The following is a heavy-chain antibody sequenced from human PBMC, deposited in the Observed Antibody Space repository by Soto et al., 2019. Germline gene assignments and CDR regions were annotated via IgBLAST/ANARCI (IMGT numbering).Heavy chain of an antibody. CDR2: IIPVFGTT. CDR1: GGLFSSFA. J-gene: IGHJ4*02. D-gene: IGHD3-16*01. V-gene: IGHV1-69*13. Sequence: SVKVSCKDSGGLFSSFAISWVRQAPGQGLEWMGGIIPVFGTTNYAQKFQGRVTITADESTNTAYMELSSLTSDDTAMYYCARGGGPYVWFNEFWGQGTQVTSPQ. CDR3: ARGGGPYVWFNEF.